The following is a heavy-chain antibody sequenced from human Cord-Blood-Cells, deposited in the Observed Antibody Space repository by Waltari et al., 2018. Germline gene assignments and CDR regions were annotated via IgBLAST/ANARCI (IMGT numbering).Heavy chain of an antibody. Sequence: QVPLQESGPGLVKPSETLPLTCTVSGGSISSYYWSWIRQPAGMGLEWIGRIYTRGSTNYNPSLKSRVTMSVDTPKDQFSLKLSSVTAADTAVYYCARGRIAAYNWFDPWGQGTLVTVSS. J-gene: IGHJ5*02. D-gene: IGHD6-6*01. CDR3: ARGRIAAYNWFDP. V-gene: IGHV4-4*07. CDR2: IYTRGST. CDR1: GGSISSYY.